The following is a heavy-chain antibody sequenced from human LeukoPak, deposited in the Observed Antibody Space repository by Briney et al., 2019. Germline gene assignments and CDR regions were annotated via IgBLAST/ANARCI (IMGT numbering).Heavy chain of an antibody. CDR3: AKTTYASNSSGWYNHFDY. CDR1: GFTFSSYS. Sequence: GRSLTLSCAASGFTFSSYSMNWVRQAPGKGLEWVSSISSSSSYIYYADPVKGRFTISRDNSKNTLYLQLNSLRAEDTTVYYCAKTTYASNSSGWYNHFDYWGQGTLVTVSS. D-gene: IGHD6-19*01. CDR2: ISSSSSYI. V-gene: IGHV3-21*04. J-gene: IGHJ4*02.